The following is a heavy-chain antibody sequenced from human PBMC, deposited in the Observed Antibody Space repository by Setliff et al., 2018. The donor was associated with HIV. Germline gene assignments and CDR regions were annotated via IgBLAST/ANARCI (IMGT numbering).Heavy chain of an antibody. CDR3: ARHYGAVKSVVTVVAKYFPH. Sequence: PSETLSLTCVVYGGPFSDYYWTWIRRPPEKGLEWIGKINYSGSTDYNSSLRSRVTISVDTSKNQISLKLTSVTAADTAVYYCARHYGAVKSVVTVVAKYFPHWGQGTLVTVSS. D-gene: IGHD2-21*02. CDR1: GGPFSDYY. CDR2: INYSGST. V-gene: IGHV4-34*01. J-gene: IGHJ1*01.